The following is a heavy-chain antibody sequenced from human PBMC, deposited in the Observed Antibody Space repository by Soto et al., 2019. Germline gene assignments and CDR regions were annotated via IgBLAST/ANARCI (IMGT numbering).Heavy chain of an antibody. CDR3: ATWLQREHAYDI. D-gene: IGHD1-1*01. CDR2: ISGSSDAA. CDR1: GFPFSTSA. Sequence: EVQLLESGGGLVQPGGSLRLSCAASGFPFSTSAMNWVRQAPGKGLEWVSIISGSSDAAHYAESVKGRFTSSRDNSKTIVFLQMNSLGPDDTAVYYCATWLQREHAYDIWGLGTTVTVSS. J-gene: IGHJ3*02. V-gene: IGHV3-23*01.